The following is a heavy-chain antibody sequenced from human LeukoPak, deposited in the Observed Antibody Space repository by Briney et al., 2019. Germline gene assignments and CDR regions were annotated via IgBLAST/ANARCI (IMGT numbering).Heavy chain of an antibody. V-gene: IGHV1-2*02. D-gene: IGHD6-19*01. CDR3: TRGAIAVAVDAFDI. CDR1: GYTFTGYF. J-gene: IGHJ3*02. CDR2: INPNSGVT. Sequence: ASVKVSCKASGYTFTGYFMHWVRQAPGQGLEWMGWINPNSGVTNYAQMLQGRVTLTRDTSISTAYMDLSRLRSDDTALYYCTRGAIAVAVDAFDIWGQGTMVTVSS.